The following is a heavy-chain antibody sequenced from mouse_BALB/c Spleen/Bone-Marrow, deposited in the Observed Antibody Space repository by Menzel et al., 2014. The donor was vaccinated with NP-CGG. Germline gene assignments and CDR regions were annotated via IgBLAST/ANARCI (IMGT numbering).Heavy chain of an antibody. Sequence: VKVVESGPGLVAPSQSLSITCTISGFSLTSYGVHWVRQPPGKGLEWLTVIWNDGSTTYNSALKSRLTISKGNSKSQVFLKMNSLQTDDTGMYYCAKHGGGYFDYWGQGTSLTVSS. V-gene: IGHV2-6-1*01. CDR1: GFSLTSYG. CDR2: IWNDGST. J-gene: IGHJ2*02. CDR3: AKHGGGYFDY.